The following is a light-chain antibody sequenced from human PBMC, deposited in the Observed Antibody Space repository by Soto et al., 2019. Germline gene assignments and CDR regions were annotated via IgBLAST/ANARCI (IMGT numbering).Light chain of an antibody. CDR1: QSVRTK. V-gene: IGKV3D-15*01. CDR2: GAS. Sequence: ETVMTQSPATLSVSPGERATLSCRASQSVRTKVAWYQQKPGQAPRLLIYGASSRATGIPARFSGSGSGTEFTLTTSCLQSEDSAVYYCQQYNNWPAEITFGQGTRLEIK. CDR3: QQYNNWPAEIT. J-gene: IGKJ5*01.